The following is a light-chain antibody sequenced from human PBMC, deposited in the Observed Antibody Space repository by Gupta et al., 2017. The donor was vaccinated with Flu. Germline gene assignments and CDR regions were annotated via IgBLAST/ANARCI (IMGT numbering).Light chain of an antibody. Sequence: TITCRASQGIGNYLAWLHLSPALAPRSLLCAAYGSLCGAPSKFSGRGAGTDFPLTISNQQPEDFATYYCQQYASYPVTFGGGTML. CDR3: QQYASYPVT. CDR1: QGIGNY. V-gene: IGKV1-16*02. J-gene: IGKJ4*01. CDR2: AAY.